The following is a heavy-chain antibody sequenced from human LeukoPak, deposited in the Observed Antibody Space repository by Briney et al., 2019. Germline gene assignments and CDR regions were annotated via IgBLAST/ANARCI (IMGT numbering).Heavy chain of an antibody. CDR3: ARGGYSYGDIGVDY. D-gene: IGHD5-18*01. Sequence: GGSLRLSCAASGFTFSSYAMSWVRQAPGKGLEWVSAISGSGGSTYYADSVKGRFTISRDNSKNTLYLQMNSLRAEDTAVYYCARGGYSYGDIGVDYWGQGTLVTVSS. CDR1: GFTFSSYA. J-gene: IGHJ4*02. V-gene: IGHV3-23*01. CDR2: ISGSGGST.